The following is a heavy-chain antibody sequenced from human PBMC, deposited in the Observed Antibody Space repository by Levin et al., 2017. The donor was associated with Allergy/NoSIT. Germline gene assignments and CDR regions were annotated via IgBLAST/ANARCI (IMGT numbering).Heavy chain of an antibody. V-gene: IGHV1-46*03. J-gene: IGHJ4*02. CDR3: ARFKFGGIAAAGTGGFDY. CDR2: INPSGGST. D-gene: IGHD6-13*01. Sequence: GESLKISCKASGYTFTSYYMHWVRQAPGQGLEWMGIINPSGGSTSYAQKFQGRVTMTRDTSTSTVYMELSSLRSEDTAVYYCARFKFGGIAAAGTGGFDYWGQGTLVTVSS. CDR1: GYTFTSYY.